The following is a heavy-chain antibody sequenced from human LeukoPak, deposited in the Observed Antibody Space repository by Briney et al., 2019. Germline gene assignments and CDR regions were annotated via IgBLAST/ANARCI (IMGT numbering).Heavy chain of an antibody. J-gene: IGHJ1*01. V-gene: IGHV1-46*01. Sequence: ASVKVSCKASGYTFTSYYMHWVRQAPGQGLEWMGIINPSGGSTSYAQKFQGRVTMTRDTSTSTAYMELSRLGSDDTAVYYCARDKGPLRFLEWTMEYFQHWGQGTLVTVSS. CDR3: ARDKGPLRFLEWTMEYFQH. CDR1: GYTFTSYY. D-gene: IGHD3-3*01. CDR2: INPSGGST.